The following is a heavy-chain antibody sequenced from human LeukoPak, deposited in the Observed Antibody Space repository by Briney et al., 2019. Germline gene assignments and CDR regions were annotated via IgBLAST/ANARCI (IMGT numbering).Heavy chain of an antibody. J-gene: IGHJ6*02. CDR3: ARRGTGHGMDV. CDR1: GFTFSSYA. D-gene: IGHD1-1*01. Sequence: GGSLRLSCAASGFTFSSYAMSWVRQAPGKGLEWVSLISDSDINTYYVDSVKGRFTISRDNSKNTLYLQMNSLRAEDTAVYYCARRGTGHGMDVWGQGTTVIVSS. V-gene: IGHV3-23*01. CDR2: ISDSDINT.